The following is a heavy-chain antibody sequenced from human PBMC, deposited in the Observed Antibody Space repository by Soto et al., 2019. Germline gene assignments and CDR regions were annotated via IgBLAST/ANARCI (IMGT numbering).Heavy chain of an antibody. D-gene: IGHD1-26*01. CDR1: GDSIGTYN. CDR3: VRQGIGALHGLVDV. V-gene: IGHV4-59*08. CDR2: IYSNGGT. J-gene: IGHJ6*02. Sequence: QVQLQASGPGLVKPSDTLSLTCTVSGDSIGTYNWGWIRQPPGKRLEWIGYIYSNGGTSYNPALKSRVTISAATSTKQFSLGLCSVTAADTAVYYCVRQGIGALHGLVDVWGQGTTVTVSS.